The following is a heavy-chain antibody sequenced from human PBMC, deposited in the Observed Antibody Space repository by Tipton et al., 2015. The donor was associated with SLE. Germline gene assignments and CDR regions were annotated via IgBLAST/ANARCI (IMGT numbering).Heavy chain of an antibody. Sequence: TLSLTCTVSGGSISTFYWTWIRQPPGKGLEWIGYIFYSDNTNYNPPLKSRVTISVDTSKNQFSLELNSVTAADTAVYYCARGYTPDVFELGAPGTLATASS. CDR2: IFYSDNT. D-gene: IGHD5-18*01. J-gene: IGHJ3*01. V-gene: IGHV4-59*01. CDR1: GGSISTFY. CDR3: ARGYTPDVFEL.